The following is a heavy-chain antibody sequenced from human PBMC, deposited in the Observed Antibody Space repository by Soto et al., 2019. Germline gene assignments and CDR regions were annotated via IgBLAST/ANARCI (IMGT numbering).Heavy chain of an antibody. Sequence: QVQLVESGGGVVQPGRSLRLSCAASGFTFSSYGMHWVRQAPGKGLEWVAIMWFDGSSKYYADSVKGRFTISRDNSKNTLYLQMNSLIAEDTAVYYCATDSAAAGIFDYWGQGTLVTVSS. D-gene: IGHD6-13*01. CDR1: GFTFSSYG. V-gene: IGHV3-33*01. J-gene: IGHJ4*02. CDR2: MWFDGSSK. CDR3: ATDSAAAGIFDY.